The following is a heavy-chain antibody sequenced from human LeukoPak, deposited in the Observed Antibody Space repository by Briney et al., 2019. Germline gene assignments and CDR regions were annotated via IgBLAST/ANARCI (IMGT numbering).Heavy chain of an antibody. J-gene: IGHJ4*02. CDR2: IFSGGST. CDR3: ARGPGKASFDY. Sequence: GGSLRLSCAASGFIVSTNYMSWVRQAPGKGLEWVPVIFSGGSTYYADSVKGRFTISRDKSNDTLYLQMNSLRAEDTAVYYCARGPGKASFDYWGQGTLVTVSS. CDR1: GFIVSTNY. D-gene: IGHD3-10*01. V-gene: IGHV3-53*01.